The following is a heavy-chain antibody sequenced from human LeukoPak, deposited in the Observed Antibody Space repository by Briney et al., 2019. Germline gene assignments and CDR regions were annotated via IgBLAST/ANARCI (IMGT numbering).Heavy chain of an antibody. CDR3: ASKGAGHCYDASCMGSFDL. V-gene: IGHV1-2*02. CDR1: EYPFIDYY. J-gene: IGHJ3*01. D-gene: IGHD2-15*01. CDR2: INPNTGDT. Sequence: ASVKVSCKASEYPFIDYYLHWVRQAPGQGLEWMGCINPNTGDTNSAQNFQGRVIMTRDTSITTAYMELSRLKSDDTALYYCASKGAGHCYDASCMGSFDLWGQGTTVAVSS.